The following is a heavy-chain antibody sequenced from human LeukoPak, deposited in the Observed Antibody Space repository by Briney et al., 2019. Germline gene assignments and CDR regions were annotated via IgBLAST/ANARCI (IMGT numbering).Heavy chain of an antibody. J-gene: IGHJ5*02. CDR3: ATVSLSAAGTVGWFDP. Sequence: GASVKVSCTASGYTFTGYYMHWVRQAPGQGLEWMGWINPNSGGTNYAQKFQGRVTMTRDTSISTAYMELSRLRSDDTAVYYCATVSLSAAGTVGWFDPWGQGTLVTVSS. V-gene: IGHV1-2*02. D-gene: IGHD6-13*01. CDR1: GYTFTGYY. CDR2: INPNSGGT.